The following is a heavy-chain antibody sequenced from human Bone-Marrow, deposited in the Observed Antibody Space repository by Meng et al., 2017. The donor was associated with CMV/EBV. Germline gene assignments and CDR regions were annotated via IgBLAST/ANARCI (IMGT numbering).Heavy chain of an antibody. J-gene: IGHJ3*02. CDR1: GFTFSSYS. CDR3: AKDEAVPAGGFYAFDI. CDR2: ISSSSSYI. Sequence: GGSLRLSCAASGFTFSSYSMNWVRQAPGKGLEWVSSISSSSSYIYYADSVKGRFTISRDNAKNSLYLQMNSLRAEDTAVYYCAKDEAVPAGGFYAFDIWGQGTMVTVSS. V-gene: IGHV3-21*01. D-gene: IGHD2-2*01.